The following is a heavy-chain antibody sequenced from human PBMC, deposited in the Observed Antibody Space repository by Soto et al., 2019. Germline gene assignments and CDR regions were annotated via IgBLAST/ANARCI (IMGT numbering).Heavy chain of an antibody. CDR2: MNPGSGDT. J-gene: IGHJ5*02. CDR1: GSPFTNND. D-gene: IGHD5-18*01. V-gene: IGHV1-8*01. Sequence: ASVKVSCKASGSPFTNNDVTWVRQATGQGLEWMGWMNPGSGDTGYAQKFQGRVTMTRNISIATAYMELSSLRSEDTAIYYCARMASFGSLNWFDPWGQGTLVTVSS. CDR3: ARMASFGSLNWFDP.